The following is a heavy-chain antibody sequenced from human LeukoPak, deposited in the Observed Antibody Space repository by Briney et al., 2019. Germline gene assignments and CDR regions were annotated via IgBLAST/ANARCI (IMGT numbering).Heavy chain of an antibody. CDR2: ISGGSTYT. D-gene: IGHD4-17*01. Sequence: GGSLRLSCAASGFIFGDYYMSWIRQAPGKGLEWVSYISGGSTYTDYADSVKGRFTISRANAKNSLYLEINSLRAEDTAVYYCARETYGDYGPRNAFHIWGQGTMVTVSS. J-gene: IGHJ3*02. CDR3: ARETYGDYGPRNAFHI. V-gene: IGHV3-11*05. CDR1: GFIFGDYY.